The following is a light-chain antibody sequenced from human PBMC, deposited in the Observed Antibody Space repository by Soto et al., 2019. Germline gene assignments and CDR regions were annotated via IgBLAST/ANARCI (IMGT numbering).Light chain of an antibody. J-gene: IGLJ2*01. CDR3: SSYARNRDVL. V-gene: IGLV2-8*01. CDR2: EVS. CDR1: SSDVGGYSY. Sequence: QSVLTQPPSASGSPGQSVAISCTGTSSDVGGYSYVSRYQQHPGKAPKLMIYEVSKRPSGVPDRFSGSKSGNTASLTVSGLQAEDEADYYCSSYARNRDVLFGGGTKLTVL.